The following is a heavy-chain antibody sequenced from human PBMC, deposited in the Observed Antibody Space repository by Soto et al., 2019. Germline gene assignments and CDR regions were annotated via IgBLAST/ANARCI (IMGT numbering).Heavy chain of an antibody. CDR1: GDSISSADYY. Sequence: SETLSLTCTVSGDSISSADYYWSWIRQTPGKGLEWIGRIFYSGTTYYNPSLKSRLTISVDTSKNHFSLRLTSVTAADTAVYYCARDLWVEPELYYYGMDVWGQGTTVTVSS. CDR3: ARDLWVEPELYYYGMDV. J-gene: IGHJ6*02. D-gene: IGHD1-1*01. V-gene: IGHV4-30-4*01. CDR2: IFYSGTT.